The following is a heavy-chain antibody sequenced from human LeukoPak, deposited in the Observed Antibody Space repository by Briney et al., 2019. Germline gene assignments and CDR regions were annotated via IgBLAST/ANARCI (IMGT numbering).Heavy chain of an antibody. CDR3: ARGGYCGGNSCYLDQ. Sequence: ASVKVSCKASGYPFNSYYIHWVRQAPGQGLEWMGILNPSGGSASYAHKFQGRVALTRDMSTSTVYMEVSGLTSEDTAVYYCARGGYCGGNSCYLDQWGQGSLVTVSS. CDR2: LNPSGGSA. J-gene: IGHJ4*02. CDR1: GYPFNSYY. V-gene: IGHV1-46*02. D-gene: IGHD2-2*01.